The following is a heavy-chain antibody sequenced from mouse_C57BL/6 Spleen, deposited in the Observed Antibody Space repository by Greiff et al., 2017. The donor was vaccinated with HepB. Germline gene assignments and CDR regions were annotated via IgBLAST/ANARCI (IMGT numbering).Heavy chain of an antibody. Sequence: VPLQQPGAELVKPGASGKLSCKTSGYTFTSYWMHWVKRRPGRGLEWIGRIDPNNGGTKYNEKFKSKATMTADKPSSTAYMQLSSLTSEDAAVYYCARDYYGSPWGFAYWGQGTPVTVSA. CDR1: GYTFTSYW. CDR2: IDPNNGGT. J-gene: IGHJ3*01. CDR3: ARDYYGSPWGFAY. V-gene: IGHV1-72*01. D-gene: IGHD1-1*01.